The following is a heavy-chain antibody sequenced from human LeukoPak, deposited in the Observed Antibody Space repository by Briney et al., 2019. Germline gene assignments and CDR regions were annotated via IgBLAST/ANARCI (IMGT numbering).Heavy chain of an antibody. V-gene: IGHV4-59*01. CDR2: IYHSGTT. Sequence: PSETLSLTCTVSGGSISGYYWSWIRQSPGKGLEWIGFIYHSGTTTYSHSLKTRVAISVDTSNSQFSLELSTVTAADTAVDYCARGWDADYAYYGMDVWGQGTTVTVSS. CDR3: ARGWDADYAYYGMDV. CDR1: GGSISGYY. J-gene: IGHJ6*02. D-gene: IGHD4/OR15-4a*01.